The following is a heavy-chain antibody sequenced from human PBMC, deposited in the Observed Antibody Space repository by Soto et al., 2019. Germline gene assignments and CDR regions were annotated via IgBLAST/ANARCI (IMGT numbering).Heavy chain of an antibody. CDR3: ARAPYYYGSGAPLGYFDY. J-gene: IGHJ4*02. D-gene: IGHD3-10*01. Sequence: ASVKVSCQASGYTFTSYGISWVRQAPGQGLEWMGWISAYNGNTNYAQKLQGRVTMTTDTSTSTAYMELRSLRSDDTAVYYCARAPYYYGSGAPLGYFDYWGQGTLVTVSS. CDR1: GYTFTSYG. CDR2: ISAYNGNT. V-gene: IGHV1-18*01.